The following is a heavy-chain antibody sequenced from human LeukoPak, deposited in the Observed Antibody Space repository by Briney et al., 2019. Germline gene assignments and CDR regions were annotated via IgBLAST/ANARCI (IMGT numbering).Heavy chain of an antibody. V-gene: IGHV1-2*02. D-gene: IGHD1-14*01. J-gene: IGHJ4*02. CDR2: INPNSGDT. CDR1: GFTFTNYY. Sequence: GASVKVSCKASGFTFTNYYIHWVRQAPGQGLEWMAWINPNSGDTDYAQKFQGRVTTTRDTSTSTAYMELSSLRSDDTAFYYCARDWYFDSWGQGTLVTVSS. CDR3: ARDWYFDS.